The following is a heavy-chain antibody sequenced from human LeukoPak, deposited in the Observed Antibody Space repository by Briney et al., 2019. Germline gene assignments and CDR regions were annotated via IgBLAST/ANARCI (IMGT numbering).Heavy chain of an antibody. Sequence: PGGSLRLSCAASGFTFSSYGMHWVRQAPGKGLEWVAVISYDGSNKYYADSVKGRFSISRDNSKNTLYLQMNSLRAEDTAVYYCAKDLGGGYCSSTSCYYYFYGMDVWGKGTTLTVSS. CDR2: ISYDGSNK. V-gene: IGHV3-30*18. CDR1: GFTFSSYG. J-gene: IGHJ6*04. CDR3: AKDLGGGYCSSTSCYYYFYGMDV. D-gene: IGHD2-2*01.